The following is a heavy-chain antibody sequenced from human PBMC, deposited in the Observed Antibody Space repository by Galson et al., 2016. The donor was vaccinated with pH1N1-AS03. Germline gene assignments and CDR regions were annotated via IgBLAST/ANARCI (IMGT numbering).Heavy chain of an antibody. Sequence: SLRLSCAASGFTFSSHVMAWVRQAPGKGLEWISSINDSGEATYYAESVKGRFTISRDNTVNTLYLQMDSLRAEDTAIYYCAKDRLTSLVVQGGFDHWGQGSLVTVSS. CDR2: INDSGEAT. J-gene: IGHJ4*02. CDR3: AKDRLTSLVVQGGFDH. CDR1: GFTFSSHV. D-gene: IGHD3-16*01. V-gene: IGHV3-23*01.